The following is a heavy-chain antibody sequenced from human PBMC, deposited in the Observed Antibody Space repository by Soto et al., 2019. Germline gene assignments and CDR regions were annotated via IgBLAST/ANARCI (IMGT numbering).Heavy chain of an antibody. D-gene: IGHD3-3*01. CDR3: ARDFPLQKKYYDFWSGYNELESMDV. J-gene: IGHJ6*03. CDR1: GYTFTSYA. V-gene: IGHV1-3*01. Sequence: ASVKVSCKASGYTFTSYAMHWVRQAPGQRLEWMGWINAGNGNTKYSQKFQGRVTITRDTSASTAYMELSSLRSEDTAMYYCARDFPLQKKYYDFWSGYNELESMDVWGKGTTVTVSS. CDR2: INAGNGNT.